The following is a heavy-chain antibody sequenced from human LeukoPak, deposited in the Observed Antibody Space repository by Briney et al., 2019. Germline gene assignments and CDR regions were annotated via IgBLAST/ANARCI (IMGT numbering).Heavy chain of an antibody. V-gene: IGHV4-39*01. CDR2: IYRSGRT. J-gene: IGHJ4*02. D-gene: IGHD6-13*01. CDR1: SGSISTSTWY. Sequence: SETLSLTCIVSSGSISTSTWYWGWVRQPPGKGLEWIGSIYRSGRTYYNPSLKSRASISVDTSKNQFSLRVTSVTAADTAVYYCVCSSWAFDFWGQGTLVSVSS. CDR3: VCSSWAFDF.